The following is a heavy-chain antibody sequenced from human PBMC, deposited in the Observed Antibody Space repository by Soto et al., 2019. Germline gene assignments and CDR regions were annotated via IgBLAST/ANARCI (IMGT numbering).Heavy chain of an antibody. V-gene: IGHV4-31*03. Sequence: PSETLSLTCTVSGGSISSGGYYWSWIRQHPGKGLEWIGYIYYSGSTYYNPSLKSRVTISVDTSKNQFSLKLSSVTAADTAVYYCARVSYFDGGGFYYYFDYWGQGTLVTVSS. CDR1: GGSISSGGYY. D-gene: IGHD3-22*01. CDR3: ARVSYFDGGGFYYYFDY. J-gene: IGHJ4*02. CDR2: IYYSGST.